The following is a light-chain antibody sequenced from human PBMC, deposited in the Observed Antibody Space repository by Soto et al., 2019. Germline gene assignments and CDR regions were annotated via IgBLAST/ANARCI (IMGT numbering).Light chain of an antibody. CDR1: ETVNSNY. CDR3: QQYNNWPRT. J-gene: IGKJ1*01. CDR2: GAS. V-gene: IGKV3D-15*01. Sequence: EIILTQSPGTLSVSPGERATLSCRASETVNSNYLAWYQQKRGQAPRLLIYGASRRATGIPDRVSGSGSGTEFTLTISSLQSEDFAVYYCQQYNNWPRTFGQGTKVDIK.